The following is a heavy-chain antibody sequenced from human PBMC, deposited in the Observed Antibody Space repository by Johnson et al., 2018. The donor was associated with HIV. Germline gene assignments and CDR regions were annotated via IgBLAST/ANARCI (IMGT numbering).Heavy chain of an antibody. D-gene: IGHD6-19*01. CDR3: AKVPAVAVNDAFDI. V-gene: IGHV3-9*01. J-gene: IGHJ3*02. CDR1: GFTFDDYA. Sequence: DVQVVESGGGLVQPGRSLRLSCAASGFTFDDYAMHWVRQAPGKGLEWVSGISWNSGYIGYADSVKGRFTISRDNAKNSLYLQMNSLRGEDTAFYYCAKVPAVAVNDAFDIWGQGTMVTVSS. CDR2: ISWNSGYI.